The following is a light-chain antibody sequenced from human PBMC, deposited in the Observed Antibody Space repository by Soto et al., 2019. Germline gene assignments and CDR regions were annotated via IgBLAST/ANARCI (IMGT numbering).Light chain of an antibody. V-gene: IGLV6-57*02. CDR2: EDD. Sequence: NFMLTQPHSVSESPGKTVTISCTGSGGSIATNYVQWHQQRPGSAPTTVIYEDDKRPSGVPDRFSGSIDSSSNSASLHISGLKTEDEADYYCQSHDSTNVVFGRGTQLTV. J-gene: IGLJ2*01. CDR1: GGSIATNY. CDR3: QSHDSTNVV.